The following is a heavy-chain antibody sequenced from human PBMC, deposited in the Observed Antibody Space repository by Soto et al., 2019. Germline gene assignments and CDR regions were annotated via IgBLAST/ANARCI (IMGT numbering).Heavy chain of an antibody. CDR2: IXAYNAXT. V-gene: IGHV1-18*01. CDR3: ARAARKKGAFDI. CDR1: GCTFTRYG. Sequence: GXSVKVSCKASGCTFTRYGISWVRQAPGQGLEWMGWIXAYNAXTNYAQKLQGXXTMATDTXXSTDYMDLRSLRSDDTAVYYCARAARKKGAFDIWGQGTMVTVSS. J-gene: IGHJ3*02.